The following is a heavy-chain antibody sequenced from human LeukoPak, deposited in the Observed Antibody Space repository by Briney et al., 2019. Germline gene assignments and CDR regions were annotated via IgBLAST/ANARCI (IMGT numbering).Heavy chain of an antibody. CDR2: ISFDGVNT. D-gene: IGHD2-2*01. CDR3: ARGQGYESYYYLDV. Sequence: GGSLRLSCAASGFTFSTYAIHWVRQAPGKGLEWGAVISFDGVNTFYADSVKGGVTISRDNSNNTVYLQMNNLRPEDTAVFYCARGQGYESYYYLDVWGKGTTVSVSS. J-gene: IGHJ6*03. V-gene: IGHV3-30*04. CDR1: GFTFSTYA.